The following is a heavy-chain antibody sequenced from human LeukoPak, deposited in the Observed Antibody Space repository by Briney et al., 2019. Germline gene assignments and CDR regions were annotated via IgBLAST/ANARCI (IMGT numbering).Heavy chain of an antibody. CDR1: GYTFTGYY. Sequence: ASVKVSCKASGYTFTGYYMHWVRQAPGQGREWMGWINPNSGGTNYAQKFQGRVTMTRDTSISTAYLELSRLRSDDTAVYYCARGAYQLPFNNWFDPWGQGTLVTVSS. CDR2: INPNSGGT. V-gene: IGHV1-2*02. CDR3: ARGAYQLPFNNWFDP. D-gene: IGHD2-2*01. J-gene: IGHJ5*02.